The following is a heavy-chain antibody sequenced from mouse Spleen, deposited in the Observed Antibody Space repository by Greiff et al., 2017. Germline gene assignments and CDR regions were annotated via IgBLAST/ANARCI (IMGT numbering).Heavy chain of an antibody. CDR1: GYTFTSYW. V-gene: IGHV1-52*01. Sequence: QVQLQQPGAELVRPGSSVKLSCKASGYTFTSYWMHWVKQRPIQGLEWIGNIDPSDSETHYNQKFKDKATLTVDKSSSTAYMQLSSLTSEDSAVYYCARGANWEPRGFAYWGQGTLVTVSA. D-gene: IGHD4-1*01. CDR3: ARGANWEPRGFAY. CDR2: IDPSDSET. J-gene: IGHJ3*01.